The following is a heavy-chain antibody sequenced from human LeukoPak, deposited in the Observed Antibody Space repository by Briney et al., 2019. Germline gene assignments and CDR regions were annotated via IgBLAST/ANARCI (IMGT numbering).Heavy chain of an antibody. Sequence: GGSLRLSCAASGFTFSSYSMNWVRQAPGKGLEWVSYISSSSSTIYYADSVRGRFTISRDNAKNSLYLQMNSLRAEDTAVYYCARIAFGGYSYYFDYWGQGTLVTVSS. CDR1: GFTFSSYS. CDR2: ISSSSSTI. V-gene: IGHV3-48*01. D-gene: IGHD3-22*01. CDR3: ARIAFGGYSYYFDY. J-gene: IGHJ4*02.